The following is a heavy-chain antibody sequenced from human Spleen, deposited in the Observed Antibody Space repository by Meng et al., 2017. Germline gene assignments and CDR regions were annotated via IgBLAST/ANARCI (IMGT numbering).Heavy chain of an antibody. CDR3: AKDGRLLWFGERGIMDV. D-gene: IGHD3-10*01. Sequence: GGSLRLSCAASGFTVSHNYMSWVRQAPGKGLEWVSAISGSGGSTYYADSVKGRFTISRDNSKNTLYLQMNSLRAEDTAVYYCAKDGRLLWFGERGIMDVWGQGTTVTVSS. J-gene: IGHJ6*02. V-gene: IGHV3-23*01. CDR1: GFTVSHNY. CDR2: ISGSGGST.